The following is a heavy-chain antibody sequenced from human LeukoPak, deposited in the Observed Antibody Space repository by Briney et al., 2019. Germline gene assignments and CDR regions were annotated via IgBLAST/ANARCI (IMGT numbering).Heavy chain of an antibody. CDR1: GGSIRSTTHY. Sequence: PSETLSLTCTVSGGSIRSTTHYWGWIRQPPGKGLEWIGSIYYSGNTYHSPSLMSRVTISVDTSKNQFSLNLSSVTAADTAVYYCARLQTGDGLDYWGQGTLVTVSS. J-gene: IGHJ4*02. D-gene: IGHD1-1*01. CDR2: IYYSGNT. V-gene: IGHV4-39*07. CDR3: ARLQTGDGLDY.